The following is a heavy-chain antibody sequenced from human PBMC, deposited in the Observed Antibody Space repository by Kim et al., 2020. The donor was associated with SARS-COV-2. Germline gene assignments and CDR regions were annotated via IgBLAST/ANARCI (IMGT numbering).Heavy chain of an antibody. CDR3: ANFWSLSGESLYYFDY. CDR2: ISGSGGTT. V-gene: IGHV3-48*02. CDR1: GFTFSAYS. D-gene: IGHD3-10*01. J-gene: IGHJ4*02. Sequence: GGSLRLSCAASGFTFSAYSMNWVRQAPGKGLEWLSYISGSGGTTYYADSVKGRFTISRDNAKKSLYLQMHSLRDEDTAIYYCANFWSLSGESLYYFDYWGQGTLVTVSS.